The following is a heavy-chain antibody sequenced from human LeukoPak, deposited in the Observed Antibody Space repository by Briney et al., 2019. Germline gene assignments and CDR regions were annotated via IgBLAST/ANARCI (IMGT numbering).Heavy chain of an antibody. V-gene: IGHV3-23*01. J-gene: IGHJ4*02. CDR1: GFTFSSCA. D-gene: IGHD6-19*01. CDR3: AKGTTPIAVAGYFDY. Sequence: GSLRLSCAASGFTFSSCAMSWVRQAPGKGLEWVSAISGSGGSTYYADSVKGRLTISRDNSKNTLYLQMNSLRAEDTAVYYCAKGTTPIAVAGYFDYWGQGTLVTVSS. CDR2: ISGSGGST.